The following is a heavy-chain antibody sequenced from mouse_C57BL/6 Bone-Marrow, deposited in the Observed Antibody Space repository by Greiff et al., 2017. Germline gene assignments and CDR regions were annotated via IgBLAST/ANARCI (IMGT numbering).Heavy chain of an antibody. D-gene: IGHD1-1*01. CDR3: ARFYGSSYYAMDY. CDR1: GYAFSSSW. J-gene: IGHJ4*01. Sequence: VQRVESGPELVKPGASVKISCKASGYAFSSSWMNWVKQRPGKGLEWIGRIYPGDGDTNYNGKFKGKATLTADKSSSTAYMQLSSLTSEDSAVYFCARFYGSSYYAMDYWGQGTSVTVSS. V-gene: IGHV1-82*01. CDR2: IYPGDGDT.